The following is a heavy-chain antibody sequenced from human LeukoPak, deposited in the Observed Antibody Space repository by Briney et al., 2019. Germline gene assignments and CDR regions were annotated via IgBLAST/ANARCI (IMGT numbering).Heavy chain of an antibody. Sequence: PGGSLRLSCTVSGFTFSNYWMSWVRQAPGKGLEWVSTITTSDGNTYYADSVKGRFTVSRDNSKNTLFLQMNSLRAEDTAVFYCAKDGGLWVSAHWGDSWGRGTLVTVSS. CDR2: ITTSDGNT. D-gene: IGHD7-27*01. CDR3: AKDGGLWVSAHWGDS. J-gene: IGHJ4*02. CDR1: GFTFSNYW. V-gene: IGHV3-23*01.